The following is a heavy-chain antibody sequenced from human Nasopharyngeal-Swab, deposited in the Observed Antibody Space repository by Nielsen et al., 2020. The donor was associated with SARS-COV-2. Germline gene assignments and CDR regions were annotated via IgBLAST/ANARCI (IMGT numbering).Heavy chain of an antibody. CDR3: ARPLGYCSGGTCVGTKTFDI. V-gene: IGHV4-34*01. D-gene: IGHD2-15*01. CDR1: GGSFSGYY. Sequence: SETLSLTCAVYGGSFSGYYWSWIRQPPGKGLEWIGEINHSGSTNYNPSLKSRVTISVDTSKNQFSLKLSSVTAADTAVYYCARPLGYCSGGTCVGTKTFDIWGQGTMVTVSS. CDR2: INHSGST. J-gene: IGHJ3*02.